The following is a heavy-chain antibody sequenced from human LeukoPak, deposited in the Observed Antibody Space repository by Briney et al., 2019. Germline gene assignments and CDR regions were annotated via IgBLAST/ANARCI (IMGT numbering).Heavy chain of an antibody. CDR3: ARASDISWPLEN. V-gene: IGHV1-18*01. CDR1: GYSFSNYG. J-gene: IGHJ4*02. CDR2: ISAKNGNT. Sequence: ASVKVSCKTSGYSFSNYGIVWVRQAPGQGLEWRGWISAKNGNTKNSQKVQGRVTMTTDSSTNIAYLELRSLRSDDTAVYYCARASDISWPLENWGQGTRVTVTS. D-gene: IGHD6-13*01.